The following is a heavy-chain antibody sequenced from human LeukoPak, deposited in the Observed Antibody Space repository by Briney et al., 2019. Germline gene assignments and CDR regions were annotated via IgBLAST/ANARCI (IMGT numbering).Heavy chain of an antibody. J-gene: IGHJ5*02. CDR2: INTYNGNT. CDR3: ARDLVHHRLLGTGYNWFDP. V-gene: IGHV1-18*01. CDR1: GYTFTSYG. D-gene: IGHD3-9*01. Sequence: ASVKVSCKASGYTFTSYGISWVRQAPGQGLRWMGWINTYNGNTIYAQKFQGRVTMTTDTSTSTAYMELRSLRSDDTAVYYCARDLVHHRLLGTGYNWFDPWGQGTLVTVSS.